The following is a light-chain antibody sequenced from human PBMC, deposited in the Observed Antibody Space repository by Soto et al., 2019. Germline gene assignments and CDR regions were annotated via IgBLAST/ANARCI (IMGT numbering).Light chain of an antibody. J-gene: IGLJ1*01. CDR1: TSNIGTFY. V-gene: IGLV1-47*02. Sequence: QSVLTQPPSASSTPGQTVTISCSGSTSNIGTFYVYWYQHLPGTAPKLLIYLGDHRASGVSDRFSGSKSGTSASLAINGLRSDDEADYYCAAWDDNLNAYVFGSGTQLTVL. CDR2: LGD. CDR3: AAWDDNLNAYV.